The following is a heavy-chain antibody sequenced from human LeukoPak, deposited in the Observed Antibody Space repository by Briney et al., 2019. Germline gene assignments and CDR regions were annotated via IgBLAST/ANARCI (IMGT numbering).Heavy chain of an antibody. CDR2: ISYDGGNK. CDR3: ARDRGYFDSSNHYHPGYFDY. V-gene: IGHV3-30-3*01. J-gene: IGHJ4*02. CDR1: GFIFSNFA. D-gene: IGHD3-22*01. Sequence: GGSLRLSCAASGFIFSNFAIHWVRRAPGKGLEWVAIISYDGGNKYYADSVKGRFTISRDNSESTLYLQMNSLRAEDTAVYYCARDRGYFDSSNHYHPGYFDYWGQGALVTVSS.